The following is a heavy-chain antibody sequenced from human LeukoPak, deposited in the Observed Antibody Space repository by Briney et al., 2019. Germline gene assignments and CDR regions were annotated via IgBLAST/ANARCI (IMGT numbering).Heavy chain of an antibody. CDR1: GGTFSSYA. CDR2: IIPIFGTA. Sequence: SVKVSCKASGGTFSSYAISWVRQAPGQGLEWMGGIIPIFGTANYAQKFQGRVTITTDESTSTAYMELSSLRSEDTAVYYCARDSTGGGYQYYYYYYMDVWGKGTTVTVSS. D-gene: IGHD3-22*01. V-gene: IGHV1-69*05. CDR3: ARDSTGGGYQYYYYYYMDV. J-gene: IGHJ6*03.